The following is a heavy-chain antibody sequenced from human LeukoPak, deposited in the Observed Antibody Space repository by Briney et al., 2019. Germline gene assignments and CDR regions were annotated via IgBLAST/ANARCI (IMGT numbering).Heavy chain of an antibody. J-gene: IGHJ4*02. CDR1: GFTFSSAA. CDR3: AKDIQGAN. V-gene: IGHV3-23*01. Sequence: AGGSLRLSCAAPGFTFSSAAMTWVRQGPGKGLEWVSLISASGGRTYYADSVKGRFTISRDNSKNTVYLQMNSLRAEDTALYYCAKDIQGANWGQGTLVTVAS. D-gene: IGHD5-18*01. CDR2: ISASGGRT.